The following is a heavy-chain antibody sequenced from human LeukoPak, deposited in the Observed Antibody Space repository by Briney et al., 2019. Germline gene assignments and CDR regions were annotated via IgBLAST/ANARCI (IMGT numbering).Heavy chain of an antibody. J-gene: IGHJ4*02. CDR3: ARGYYDSSGHHRGFDY. V-gene: IGHV4-59*01. Sequence: SETLSLTCTVSGGSISSYYWSWIRQPPGKGLEWIGYIYYSGSTNYNPSLKSRVTMSVDTSKNQFSLKLSSVTAADTAVYYCARGYYDSSGHHRGFDYWGQGTLVTVSS. D-gene: IGHD3-22*01. CDR2: IYYSGST. CDR1: GGSISSYY.